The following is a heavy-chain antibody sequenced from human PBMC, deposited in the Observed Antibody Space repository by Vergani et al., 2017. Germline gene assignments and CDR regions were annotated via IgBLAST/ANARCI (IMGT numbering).Heavy chain of an antibody. J-gene: IGHJ6*03. V-gene: IGHV3-7*01. Sequence: EVQLVESGGNLVQPGGSLRLSCAASGFIFRSYWMNWARQSPGKGLEWVANIKEDGSEKNYVDSVKGRFTISRDNAKNSLYLQLNSLRAEDTAVYYCAGSLNNXVRGSYRPAGMDVWGEGTTVTVSS. D-gene: IGHD3-16*02. CDR1: GFIFRSYW. CDR3: AGSLNNXVRGSYRPAGMDV. CDR2: IKEDGSEK.